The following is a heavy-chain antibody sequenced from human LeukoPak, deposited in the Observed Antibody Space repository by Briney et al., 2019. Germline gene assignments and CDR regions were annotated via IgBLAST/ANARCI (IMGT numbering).Heavy chain of an antibody. CDR2: LSSSGSAF. J-gene: IGHJ4*02. Sequence: GGSLTLSCEDSGFTFRSYEMNWVRQAPGKGLEWIAYLSSSGSAFSYADSVKGRFTIARDNAKNSVYLEMNSLRADDTAVYYCARRYCSGGSCYLLDYWGQGTLVTVSS. CDR3: ARRYCSGGSCYLLDY. D-gene: IGHD2-15*01. V-gene: IGHV3-48*03. CDR1: GFTFRSYE.